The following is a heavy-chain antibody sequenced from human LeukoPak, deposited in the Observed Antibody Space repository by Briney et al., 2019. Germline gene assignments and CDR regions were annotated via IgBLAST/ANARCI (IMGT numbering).Heavy chain of an antibody. CDR2: ISYDGSNK. Sequence: PGGSLRLSRAASGFTFSSYAMHWVRQAPGKGLEWVAVISYDGSNKYYADSVKGRFTISRDNSKNTLYLQMNSLRAEDTAVYYCARDRQQLGIFDYWGQGTLVTVSS. V-gene: IGHV3-30*04. D-gene: IGHD6-13*01. J-gene: IGHJ4*02. CDR3: ARDRQQLGIFDY. CDR1: GFTFSSYA.